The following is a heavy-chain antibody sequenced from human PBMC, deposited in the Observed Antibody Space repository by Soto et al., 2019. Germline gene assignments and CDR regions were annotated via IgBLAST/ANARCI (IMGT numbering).Heavy chain of an antibody. V-gene: IGHV1-18*01. CDR3: ARTRGGITMVRGVYIGPSDY. Sequence: QVQLVQSGAEVKKPGASVKVSCKASGYTFTSYGISWVRQAPGQGLEWMGWISAYNGNTNYAQKLQGRVTMTTDPTTSTAYMELRSLRSDDTAVYYCARTRGGITMVRGVYIGPSDYWGQGTLVTVSS. D-gene: IGHD3-10*01. CDR2: ISAYNGNT. J-gene: IGHJ4*02. CDR1: GYTFTSYG.